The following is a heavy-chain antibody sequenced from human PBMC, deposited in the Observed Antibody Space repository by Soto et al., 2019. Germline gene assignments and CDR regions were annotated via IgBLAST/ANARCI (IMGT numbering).Heavy chain of an antibody. J-gene: IGHJ3*02. CDR3: AREMVEARWIQPGGAFDI. Sequence: PGGSLRLSCAASGFTVSSNYMSWVRQAPGKGLEWVSVIYSGGSTYYADSVKGRFTISRDNSKNTLYLQMNSLRAEDTAVYYCAREMVEARWIQPGGAFDIWGQGKMVTVSS. V-gene: IGHV3-53*01. D-gene: IGHD5-18*01. CDR1: GFTVSSNY. CDR2: IYSGGST.